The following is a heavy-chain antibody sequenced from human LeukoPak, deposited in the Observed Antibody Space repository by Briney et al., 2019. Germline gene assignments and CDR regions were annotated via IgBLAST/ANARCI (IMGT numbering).Heavy chain of an antibody. D-gene: IGHD6-19*01. CDR1: GFTFSSYS. J-gene: IGHJ4*02. Sequence: GGSLRLSCAASGFTFSSYSMSWVRQAPGKGLEWVSGINWNGGSTGYADSVKGRFTISRDNAKNSLYLQMNSLRAEDTALYYCARDRGIAVAGLDYWGQGTLVTVSS. CDR3: ARDRGIAVAGLDY. V-gene: IGHV3-20*04. CDR2: INWNGGST.